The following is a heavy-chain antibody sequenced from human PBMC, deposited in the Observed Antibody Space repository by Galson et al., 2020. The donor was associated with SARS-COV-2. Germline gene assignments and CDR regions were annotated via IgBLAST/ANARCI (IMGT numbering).Heavy chain of an antibody. J-gene: IGHJ3*02. Sequence: ASVQVPCKASRGTFSHFALSCLRQAPAPGIEWMGMIIPVFDETKYPRQFQGRVTMTADKATSTVYMELGSLISDDTAVYYCARPLTTVATDACHIWGQGTMVIVSS. CDR3: ARPLTTVATDACHI. V-gene: IGHV1-69*04. CDR2: IIPVFDET. D-gene: IGHD4-17*01. CDR1: RGTFSHFA.